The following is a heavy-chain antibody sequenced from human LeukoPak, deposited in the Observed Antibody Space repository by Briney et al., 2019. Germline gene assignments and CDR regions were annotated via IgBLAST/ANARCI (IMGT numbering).Heavy chain of an antibody. V-gene: IGHV3-74*01. CDR3: AKEYSGSYFDAFDI. D-gene: IGHD1-26*01. Sequence: PGGSLRLSCAASGFTFSSYWMHWVRQAPGKGLVWVSRINSDGSSTSYADSVKGRFTITRDNAKNSLYLQMNSLRADDTAVYYCAKEYSGSYFDAFDIWGQGTMVTVSS. CDR1: GFTFSSYW. J-gene: IGHJ3*02. CDR2: INSDGSST.